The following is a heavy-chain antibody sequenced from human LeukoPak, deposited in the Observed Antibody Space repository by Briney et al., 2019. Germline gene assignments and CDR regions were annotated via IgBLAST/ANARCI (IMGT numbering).Heavy chain of an antibody. Sequence: PSETLSLTCTVSGGSISSYYRSWIRQPAGKGLEWIGRIYTSGSTNYNPSLKSRVTMSVDTSKNQFSLKLSSVTAADTAVYYCAREWVYYDSSGYYSSFDYWGQGTLVTVSS. D-gene: IGHD3-22*01. CDR3: AREWVYYDSSGYYSSFDY. CDR2: IYTSGST. CDR1: GGSISSYY. J-gene: IGHJ4*02. V-gene: IGHV4-4*07.